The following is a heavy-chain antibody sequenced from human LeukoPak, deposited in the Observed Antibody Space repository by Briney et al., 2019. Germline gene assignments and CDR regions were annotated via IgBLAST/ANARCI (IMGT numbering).Heavy chain of an antibody. Sequence: GGSLRLSXAASGVTVSSNYMSWVRQAPGKGLEWVSVIYSGGSTYYADSVKGRFTLSRDTSKNTLYLQMNSLRAEDTAVYYCARPRYGSSWYAFDIWGQGTIVTVSS. J-gene: IGHJ3*02. CDR1: GVTVSSNY. D-gene: IGHD6-13*01. CDR2: IYSGGST. CDR3: ARPRYGSSWYAFDI. V-gene: IGHV3-53*01.